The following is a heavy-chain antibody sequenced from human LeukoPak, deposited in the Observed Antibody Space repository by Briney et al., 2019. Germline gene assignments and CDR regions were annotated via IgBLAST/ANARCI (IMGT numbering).Heavy chain of an antibody. CDR3: AKDVARIAVAGSVYFDS. CDR1: GFTFSNYA. Sequence: GGSLRLSCAASGFTFSNYAMSWVRQTPGKGLEWVSTLNSGRGATYYADSVKGRFTISRDNSKNTLYLQTNGLRAEDTAIYYCAKDVARIAVAGSVYFDSWGQGTQVTVSS. D-gene: IGHD6-19*01. J-gene: IGHJ4*02. CDR2: LNSGRGAT. V-gene: IGHV3-23*01.